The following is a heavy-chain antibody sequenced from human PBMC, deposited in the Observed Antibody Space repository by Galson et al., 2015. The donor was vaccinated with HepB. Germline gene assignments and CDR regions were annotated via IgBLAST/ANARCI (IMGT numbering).Heavy chain of an antibody. Sequence: SLRLSCAASGFTFSSYGMHWVRQAPGKGLEWVAVISYDGSNKYYADSVKGRFTISRDNSKNTLYLQMNSLRAEDTAVYYCAKDRTFGGADAFDIWGQGTMVTVSS. CDR1: GFTFSSYG. CDR2: ISYDGSNK. V-gene: IGHV3-30*18. CDR3: AKDRTFGGADAFDI. D-gene: IGHD3-16*01. J-gene: IGHJ3*02.